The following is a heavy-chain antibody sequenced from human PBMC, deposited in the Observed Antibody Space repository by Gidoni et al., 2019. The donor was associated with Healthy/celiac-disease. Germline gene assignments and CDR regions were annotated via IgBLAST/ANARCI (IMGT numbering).Heavy chain of an antibody. CDR1: GFPFSSYA. CDR3: ANGLRYFDWYFDY. CDR2: ISGSGGST. D-gene: IGHD3-9*01. V-gene: IGHV3-23*01. J-gene: IGHJ4*02. Sequence: EVPLLVSVGGLLQPGASLRLSCAASGFPFSSYAMRWVLEAPGKGLKWVSAISGSGGSTYYADSVKGRFTISRDNSKNTLYLQMNSLRAEDTAVYYCANGLRYFDWYFDYWGQGTLVTVSS.